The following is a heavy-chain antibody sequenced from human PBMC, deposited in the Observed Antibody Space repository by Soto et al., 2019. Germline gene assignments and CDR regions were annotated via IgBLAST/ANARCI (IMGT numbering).Heavy chain of an antibody. CDR3: ARGPITGTTWAFYAFDI. CDR1: GGSFSGYY. V-gene: IGHV4-34*01. CDR2: INHSGST. Sequence: QVQLQQWGAGLLKPSETLSLTCAVYGGSFSGYYWSWIRPPPGKGLEWIGEINHSGSTNYNPSLKSQVPISVDTSKNQFSLKLSSVTAADTAVYYCARGPITGTTWAFYAFDIWGQGTMVTVSS. D-gene: IGHD1-7*01. J-gene: IGHJ3*02.